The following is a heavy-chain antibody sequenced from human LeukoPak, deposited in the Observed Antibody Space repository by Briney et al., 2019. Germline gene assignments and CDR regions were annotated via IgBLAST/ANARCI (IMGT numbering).Heavy chain of an antibody. Sequence: SVKVSCKASGGTFSSYAISWVRQAPGQGLEWMGRIIPILGIANYAQKFQGRVTFTADKSTSTAYMELSSLRSEDTAVYYCARAPGYCSGGSCLYYFDYWGQGTLVTVSS. J-gene: IGHJ4*02. V-gene: IGHV1-69*04. CDR2: IIPILGIA. D-gene: IGHD2-15*01. CDR1: GGTFSSYA. CDR3: ARAPGYCSGGSCLYYFDY.